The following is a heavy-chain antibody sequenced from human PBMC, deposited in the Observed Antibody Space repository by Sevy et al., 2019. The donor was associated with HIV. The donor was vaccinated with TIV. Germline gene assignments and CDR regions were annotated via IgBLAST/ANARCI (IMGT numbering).Heavy chain of an antibody. CDR2: INHSGST. D-gene: IGHD3-22*01. V-gene: IGHV4-34*01. CDR1: GGSFSDYS. CDR3: ARWRGTRVTMIVVVVTGYFDN. Sequence: SETLSLTCGVYGGSFSDYSWSWIRQPPGKGLEWIGEINHSGSTNYNPSLKSRVTISIDMSKNQFYLRLSSVTAADTAVYYCARWRGTRVTMIVVVVTGYFDNWGQGTLVTVSS. J-gene: IGHJ4*02.